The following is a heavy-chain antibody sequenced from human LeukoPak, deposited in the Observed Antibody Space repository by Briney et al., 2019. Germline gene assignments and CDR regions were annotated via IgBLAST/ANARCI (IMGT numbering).Heavy chain of an antibody. Sequence: PGGSLRLSCAASGFTFSSYSMNWVPQAPGKGVEWVSYISSSSSTIYYADSVKGRFTISRDNAKNSLYLQMNSLRAEDTAVYYCARPLFDYWGQGTLVTVSS. V-gene: IGHV3-48*04. CDR2: ISSSSSTI. CDR1: GFTFSSYS. J-gene: IGHJ4*02. CDR3: ARPLFDY.